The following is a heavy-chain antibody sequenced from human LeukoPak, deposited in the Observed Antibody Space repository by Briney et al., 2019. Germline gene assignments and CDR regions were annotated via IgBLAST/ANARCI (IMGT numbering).Heavy chain of an antibody. CDR3: AKGAGPPWFDP. V-gene: IGHV4-4*07. CDR1: NGSISSDF. CDR2: MSSSGIS. Sequence: KPSETLSLTCTVSNGSISSDFWSWIRQPAGKGLEWTGRMSSSGISTYSPSLKSRVTISIDTSRNQFSMNLNSVTAADTAVYYCAKGAGPPWFDPWGQGTLVTVSS. D-gene: IGHD6-19*01. J-gene: IGHJ5*02.